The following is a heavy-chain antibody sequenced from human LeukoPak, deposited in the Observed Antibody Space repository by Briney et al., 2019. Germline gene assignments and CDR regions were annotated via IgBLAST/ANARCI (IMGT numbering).Heavy chain of an antibody. Sequence: SVKVSCKASGGTFSSYAISWVRQAPGQGLEWMGGTIPIFGTANYAQKFQGRVTITADESTSTAYMELSSLRSEDTAVYYCARVGERDPYEKYRFDYWGQGTLVTVSS. CDR2: TIPIFGTA. J-gene: IGHJ4*02. CDR1: GGTFSSYA. V-gene: IGHV1-69*13. CDR3: ARVGERDPYEKYRFDY. D-gene: IGHD3-10*01.